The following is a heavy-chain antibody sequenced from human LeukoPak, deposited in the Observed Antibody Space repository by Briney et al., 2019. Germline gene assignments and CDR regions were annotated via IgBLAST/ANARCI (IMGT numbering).Heavy chain of an antibody. CDR3: ARVGYDFWSGYYNYYYYMDV. J-gene: IGHJ6*03. CDR1: GGSISSHY. CDR2: IYYSGST. D-gene: IGHD3-3*01. Sequence: TPSETLSLTCTVSGGSISSHYRSWIRQPPGKGLEWIGYIYYSGSTNYNPSLKSRVTISVDTSKNQFSLKLSSVTAADTAVYYCARVGYDFWSGYYNYYYYMDVWGKGTTVTVSS. V-gene: IGHV4-59*11.